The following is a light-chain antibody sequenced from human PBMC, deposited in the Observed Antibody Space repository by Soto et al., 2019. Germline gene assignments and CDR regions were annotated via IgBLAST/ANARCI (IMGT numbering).Light chain of an antibody. CDR2: GAS. V-gene: IGKV3-20*01. CDR1: QSVTSNY. Sequence: EIVLTQSPGTLSLSPGERATLSCRASQSVTSNYLAWYQQKPGQAPRLLIFGASSRATGIPDNFSGSGSGTDFTLTISRLEPDDFAVYYCQRYGGPSWTFGQGTRVEIK. CDR3: QRYGGPSWT. J-gene: IGKJ1*01.